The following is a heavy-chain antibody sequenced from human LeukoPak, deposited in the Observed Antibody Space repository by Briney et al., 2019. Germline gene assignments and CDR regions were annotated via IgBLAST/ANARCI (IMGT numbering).Heavy chain of an antibody. J-gene: IGHJ6*02. V-gene: IGHV4-34*01. CDR1: GSSISSGGHS. D-gene: IGHD2-2*01. CDR3: ARGLHIYCSSTSCRNYYYYYGMDV. CDR2: INHSGST. Sequence: SETLSLTCAVSGSSISSGGHSLSWIRQPPGKGLEWIGEINHSGSTNYNPSLKSRVTISVDTSKNQFSLKLSSVTAADTAVYYCARGLHIYCSSTSCRNYYYYYGMDVWGQGTTVTVSS.